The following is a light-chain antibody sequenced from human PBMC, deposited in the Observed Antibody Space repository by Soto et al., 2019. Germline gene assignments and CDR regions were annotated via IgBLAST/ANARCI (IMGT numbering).Light chain of an antibody. J-gene: IGKJ2*01. V-gene: IGKV1-39*01. Sequence: DIQMTQSPSSLSASIGDRVTITCRASQSISSYLNWYQQKPGRAPKVLIYAASNLQSGVPSRFSGSGSGTDFTLTISSLQPEDSATYYCQESYTTPVTFGQGTKLEIK. CDR3: QESYTTPVT. CDR2: AAS. CDR1: QSISSY.